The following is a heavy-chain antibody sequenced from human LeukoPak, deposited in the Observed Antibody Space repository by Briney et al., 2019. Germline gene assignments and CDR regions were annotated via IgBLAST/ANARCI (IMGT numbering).Heavy chain of an antibody. CDR3: PAEDGIRYFDWLLSLLDY. CDR2: INPSGGST. D-gene: IGHD3-9*01. CDR1: GYTFTSYY. Sequence: ASVKVSCKASGYTFTSYYMHWVRKAPGQGLELMGIINPSGGSTSYAQKFQGRVTMTRDTSTSTVYMELSSLRSEDTAVYFFPAEDGIRYFDWLLSLLDYWGQGTLVTVSS. V-gene: IGHV1-46*01. J-gene: IGHJ4*02.